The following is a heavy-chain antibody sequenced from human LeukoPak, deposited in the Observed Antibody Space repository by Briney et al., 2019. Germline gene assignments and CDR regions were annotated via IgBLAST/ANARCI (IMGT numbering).Heavy chain of an antibody. Sequence: ASVTISCKASGYTFTNYGINWVRQAPGQGLEWMGWISAFNGEIYLAQRSQGRVTMTTDTSTSTAYMELRSLRSDDTAVYYCARVPFIVVVTAGYFDYWGQGTLVTVSS. J-gene: IGHJ4*02. CDR3: ARVPFIVVVTAGYFDY. CDR1: GYTFTNYG. D-gene: IGHD2-21*02. V-gene: IGHV1-18*01. CDR2: ISAFNGEI.